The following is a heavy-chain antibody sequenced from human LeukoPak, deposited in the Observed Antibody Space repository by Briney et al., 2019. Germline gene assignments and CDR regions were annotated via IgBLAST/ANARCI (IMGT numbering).Heavy chain of an antibody. V-gene: IGHV3-53*01. CDR2: IYSGGST. J-gene: IGHJ5*02. Sequence: GGSLRLSCAASGFTVSSNYMSWVRQAPGKGLEWVSVIYSGGSTYYADSVKGRSTISRDNSKNTLYLQMNSLRAEDTAVYYCARLYYDFWSGSNWFDPWGQGTLVTVSS. D-gene: IGHD3-3*01. CDR3: ARLYYDFWSGSNWFDP. CDR1: GFTVSSNY.